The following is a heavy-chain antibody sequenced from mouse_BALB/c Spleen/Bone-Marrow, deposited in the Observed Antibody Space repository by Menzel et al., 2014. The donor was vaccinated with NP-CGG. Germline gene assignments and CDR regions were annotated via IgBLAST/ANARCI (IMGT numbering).Heavy chain of an antibody. J-gene: IGHJ2*01. Sequence: EVKVVESGGGLVQPGGSLKLSCAASGFTFSSYGMSWVRQTPDKRLELVATINSNGGSTYYPDSVKGRFTISRDNAKNTLYLQMSSLKSEDTAMYYCARDSNDYWGQGTTLTVPS. V-gene: IGHV5-6-3*01. CDR3: ARDSNDY. CDR2: INSNGGST. CDR1: GFTFSSYG.